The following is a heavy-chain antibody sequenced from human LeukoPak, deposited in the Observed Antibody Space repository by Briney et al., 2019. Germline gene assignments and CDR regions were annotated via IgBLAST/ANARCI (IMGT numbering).Heavy chain of an antibody. CDR2: INVYNGNT. CDR3: ARGLVVPAAMGEFDY. V-gene: IGHV1-18*01. Sequence: SVKVSCKASGYTITTSGINWVRQAPGQGLEWMGCINVYNGNTNYAQKFQGRITMTRDTSTSTAYMELRSLKSDDTAVYYCARGLVVPAAMGEFDYWGQGTLIAVSS. CDR1: GYTITTSG. D-gene: IGHD2-2*01. J-gene: IGHJ4*02.